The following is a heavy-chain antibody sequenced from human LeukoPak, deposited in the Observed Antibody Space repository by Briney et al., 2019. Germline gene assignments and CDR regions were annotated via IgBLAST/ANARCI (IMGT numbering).Heavy chain of an antibody. CDR1: GGSISSYY. CDR3: ITGFSAASHDGY. V-gene: IGHV4-59*01. Sequence: SETLSLTCTVSGGSISSYYWSWIRQPPGKGLEWIGHIYYSGSTNYNPSLKSRVTISVDTSKNQFSLKLSSVTAADTAVYYCITGFSAASHDGYWGQGTLVTVSS. CDR2: IYYSGST. D-gene: IGHD2-15*01. J-gene: IGHJ4*02.